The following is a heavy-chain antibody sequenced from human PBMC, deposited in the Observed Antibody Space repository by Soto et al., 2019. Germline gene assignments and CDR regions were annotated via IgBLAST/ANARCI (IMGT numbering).Heavy chain of an antibody. CDR3: ARQGGYCSSTNCYGYYAMDV. J-gene: IGHJ6*02. CDR1: GGSISSGPYS. D-gene: IGHD2-2*01. Sequence: QLQLQESGPGLVKPSETLSLTCTVSGGSISSGPYSWGWIRQPPGEGLEWIATFHYSENTHYSPSFGSRVTISVDTSKNQFSLKVTSVTAADTALYYCARQGGYCSSTNCYGYYAMDVWGQGTTVTVSS. CDR2: FHYSENT. V-gene: IGHV4-39*01.